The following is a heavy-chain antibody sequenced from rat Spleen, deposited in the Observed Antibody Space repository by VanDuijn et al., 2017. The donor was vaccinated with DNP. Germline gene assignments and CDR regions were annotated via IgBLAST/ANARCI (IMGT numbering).Heavy chain of an antibody. CDR1: GFTFSDYN. CDR2: IIHDGKRT. CDR3: TTLNYYASLSEYFDY. J-gene: IGHJ2*01. D-gene: IGHD1-12*01. V-gene: IGHV5S10*01. Sequence: EVQLVESGGDLVQPGRSLKLSCAASGFTFSDYNMAWVRQAPKKGLEWVATIIHDGKRTYYRDSVKGRFTISRDNAKSTLYLQMDSLMYEDLATYYCTTLNYYASLSEYFDYWSPGVMVTVSS.